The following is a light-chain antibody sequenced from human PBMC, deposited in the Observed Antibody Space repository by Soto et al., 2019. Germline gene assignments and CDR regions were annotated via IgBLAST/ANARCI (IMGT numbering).Light chain of an antibody. CDR2: DVS. V-gene: IGLV2-14*03. Sequence: QSALTQPASVSGSPGQSITISCTGTNSDVGTYNFVSWYQQHPGKLPKLMIFDVSRRPSGVSDRFSGSKSGNTASLTISGLQAEDEGDYYSISYTSSSTHVFGSGTKLTGL. CDR1: NSDVGTYNF. CDR3: ISYTSSSTHV. J-gene: IGLJ1*01.